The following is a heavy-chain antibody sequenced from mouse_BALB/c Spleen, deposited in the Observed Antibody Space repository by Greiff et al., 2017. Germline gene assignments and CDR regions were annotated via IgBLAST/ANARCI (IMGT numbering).Heavy chain of an antibody. D-gene: IGHD3-3*01. CDR2: ISYSGST. Sequence: EVQLQESGPGLVKPSQSLSLTCTVTGYSITSDYAWNWIRQFPGNKLEWMGYISYSGSTSYNPSLKSRISITRDTSKNQFFLQLNSVTTEDTATYYCARWGDGAWFAYWGQGTLVTVSA. V-gene: IGHV3-2*02. J-gene: IGHJ3*01. CDR3: ARWGDGAWFAY. CDR1: GYSITSDYA.